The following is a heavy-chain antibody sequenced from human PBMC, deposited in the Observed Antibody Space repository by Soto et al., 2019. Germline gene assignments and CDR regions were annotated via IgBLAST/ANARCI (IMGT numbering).Heavy chain of an antibody. J-gene: IGHJ4*02. V-gene: IGHV1-24*01. D-gene: IGHD2-15*01. CDR2: FDPEDGET. Sequence: ASVKVSCKVSGYTLTELSMHWVRQAPGKGLEWMGGFDPEDGETIYAQKFQGRVTMTEDTSTDTAYMELSSLRSEDTAVYYCAKGEGEGYGNRSDYGGQGTLVTVSS. CDR1: GYTLTELS. CDR3: AKGEGEGYGNRSDY.